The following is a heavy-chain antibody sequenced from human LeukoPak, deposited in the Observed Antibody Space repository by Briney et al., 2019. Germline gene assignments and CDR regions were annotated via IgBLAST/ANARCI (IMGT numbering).Heavy chain of an antibody. CDR3: AKDLDPGIAVAGLYFDY. CDR2: ISGSGGST. Sequence: GGSLRLSXAASGFTFSSYAMSWVRQPPGKGLEWLSAISGSGGSTYYADSVKGRFTISRDNSKNTLYLQMNSLRAEDTALYYCAKDLDPGIAVAGLYFDYWGQGTLVTVSS. CDR1: GFTFSSYA. J-gene: IGHJ4*02. V-gene: IGHV3-23*01. D-gene: IGHD6-19*01.